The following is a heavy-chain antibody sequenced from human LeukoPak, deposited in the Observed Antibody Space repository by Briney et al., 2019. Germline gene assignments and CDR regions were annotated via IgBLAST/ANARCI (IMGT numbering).Heavy chain of an antibody. J-gene: IGHJ6*02. Sequence: GGSLRLSCAASGFTFSNYWMHWVRQAPGKGLVWVSRINSDGSSTSYADSVKGRFTISRDNAKNTLYLQMNSLRVEDTAVYYCAKSNRITIFGVVSYGMDVWGQGTTVTVSS. CDR1: GFTFSNYW. V-gene: IGHV3-74*01. CDR2: INSDGSST. D-gene: IGHD3-3*01. CDR3: AKSNRITIFGVVSYGMDV.